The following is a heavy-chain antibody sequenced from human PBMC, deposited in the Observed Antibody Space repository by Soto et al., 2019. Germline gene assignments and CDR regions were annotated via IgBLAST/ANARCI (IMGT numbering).Heavy chain of an antibody. Sequence: GGSLRLSCAASGFTFSSYAMSWVRQAPGKGLEWVSAISGGGGSTYYPDSVKGRFTISRDNSKNTLYLQMNSLRAEDTAVYYCAKNYDFWSGYSGIGWFDPWGQGTLVTVSS. CDR3: AKNYDFWSGYSGIGWFDP. J-gene: IGHJ5*02. V-gene: IGHV3-23*01. D-gene: IGHD3-3*01. CDR1: GFTFSSYA. CDR2: ISGGGGST.